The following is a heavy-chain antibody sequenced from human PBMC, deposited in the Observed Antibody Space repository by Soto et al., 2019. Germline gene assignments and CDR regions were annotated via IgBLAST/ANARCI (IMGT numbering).Heavy chain of an antibody. V-gene: IGHV4-30-4*01. CDR1: GGSISSGDYY. CDR2: IYYSGST. Sequence: PSETLSLTCTVSGGSISSGDYYWSWIRQPPGKGLEWIGYIYYSGSTYYNPSLKSRVTISVDTSKNQFSLKLSSVTAADTAVYYCARDLGSRSWYYYYGMDVWGQGTTVTVSS. CDR3: ARDLGSRSWYYYYGMDV. D-gene: IGHD6-13*01. J-gene: IGHJ6*02.